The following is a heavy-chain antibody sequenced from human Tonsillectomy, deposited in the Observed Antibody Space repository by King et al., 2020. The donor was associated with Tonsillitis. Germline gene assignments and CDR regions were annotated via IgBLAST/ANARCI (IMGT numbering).Heavy chain of an antibody. Sequence: QLQESGPGLVKPSENLSLTCTVSGGSISSYYWSWIRQPPGKGLEWIGYIYYSGSTNYNPSLKSRVTMSVDTSKNQFSLNLSSVTAADTAVYYCARGGSGSYISYYYYYYMDLWGKGTTVTVSS. CDR3: ARGGSGSYISYYYYYYMDL. V-gene: IGHV4-59*01. CDR1: GGSISSYY. J-gene: IGHJ6*03. D-gene: IGHD3-10*01. CDR2: IYYSGST.